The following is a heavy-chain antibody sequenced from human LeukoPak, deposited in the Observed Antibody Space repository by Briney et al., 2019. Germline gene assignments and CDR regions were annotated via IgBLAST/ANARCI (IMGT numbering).Heavy chain of an antibody. CDR2: IHDGDGT. V-gene: IGHV3-53*01. D-gene: IGHD1-26*01. J-gene: IGHJ4*02. CDR3: ARLATSTGSYVDY. CDR1: GFTVRSNY. Sequence: PGGSLRLSCAASGFTVRSNYMSWVRQAPGKGLEWLSVIHDGDGTYYADSVKARFTISRDNSKNTLYLQMNSLRAEDTAVYYCARLATSTGSYVDYWGQGTLVTVSS.